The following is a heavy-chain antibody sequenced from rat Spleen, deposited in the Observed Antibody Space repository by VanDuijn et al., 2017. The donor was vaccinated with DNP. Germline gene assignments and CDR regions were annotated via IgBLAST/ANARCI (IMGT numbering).Heavy chain of an antibody. Sequence: EVQLQESGPGLVKPSQSLSLTCSVTGYSITSSYRWNWIRKFPGNKLEWMGYINTAGSTNYTPSLKSRISITRDTSKNQFFLQVNSVTTEDTATYYCARTGYYYDGWGYFDYWGQGVMVTVSS. CDR1: GYSITSSYR. CDR3: ARTGYYYDGWGYFDY. CDR2: INTAGST. D-gene: IGHD1-12*03. V-gene: IGHV3-3*01. J-gene: IGHJ2*01.